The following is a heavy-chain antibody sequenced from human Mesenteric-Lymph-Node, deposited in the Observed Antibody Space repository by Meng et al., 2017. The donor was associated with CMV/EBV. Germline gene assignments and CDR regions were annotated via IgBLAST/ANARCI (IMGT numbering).Heavy chain of an antibody. V-gene: IGHV4-4*02. D-gene: IGHD2-2*01. CDR3: ARAQRISYQLLPFDY. J-gene: IGHJ4*02. CDR1: GGSISSSNW. Sequence: SGGSISSSNWWRWVRQPPGKGLEWIGEIYHSGSTNDNPSLKSRVTISVDKSKNQFSLKLSSVTAADTAVYYCARAQRISYQLLPFDYWGQGTLVTVSS. CDR2: IYHSGST.